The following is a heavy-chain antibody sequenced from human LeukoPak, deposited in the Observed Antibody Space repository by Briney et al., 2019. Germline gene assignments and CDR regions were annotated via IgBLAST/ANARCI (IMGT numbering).Heavy chain of an antibody. CDR2: TNPNTGGT. CDR1: GYTFTGYY. D-gene: IGHD1-26*01. CDR3: ARGDIMGVTDYRYFDY. J-gene: IGHJ4*02. V-gene: IGHV1-2*02. Sequence: VASVKVSCKASGYTFTGYYLHWVRQAPGQGLERIGWTNPNTGGTRYAQKFQARVTMTRDTSISTAYMELSRLRSDDTAMYYCARGDIMGVTDYRYFDYWGQGTLVTVSS.